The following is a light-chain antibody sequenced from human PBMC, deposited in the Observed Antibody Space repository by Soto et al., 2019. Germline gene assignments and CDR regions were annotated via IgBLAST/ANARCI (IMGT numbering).Light chain of an antibody. CDR1: QSISSY. V-gene: IGKV1-39*01. Sequence: DIQMTQSPSSLSASVGDRVTITFRASQSISSYLNWYQQKPGKAPKLLIYAASSLQSGVPSRFSGSGSGTDFTLTISSLQPEDFATYYCQQYNSHSSYTFGQGTKVDIK. J-gene: IGKJ2*01. CDR2: AAS. CDR3: QQYNSHSSYT.